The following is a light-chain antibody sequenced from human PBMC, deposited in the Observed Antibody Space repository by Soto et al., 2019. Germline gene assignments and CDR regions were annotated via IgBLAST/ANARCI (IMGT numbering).Light chain of an antibody. CDR1: QSLLHTDGKTY. CDR2: EVS. V-gene: IGKV2D-29*01. Sequence: DVVMTQTPISLSVTPGQPASISCESSQSLLHTDGKTYLYWYLQKPGQPPQILIYEVSNLFSGVPDRFSGSGSGTYFTLKISRVEAEDVGVYYCMQRAQLPLTFGGGTKVEIK. CDR3: MQRAQLPLT. J-gene: IGKJ4*01.